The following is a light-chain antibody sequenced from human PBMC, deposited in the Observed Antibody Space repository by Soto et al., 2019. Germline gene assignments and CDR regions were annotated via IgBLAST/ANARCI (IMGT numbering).Light chain of an antibody. CDR3: LQDYNYPRT. V-gene: IGKV1-6*02. J-gene: IGKJ1*01. CDR1: QDIRND. CDR2: AAS. Sequence: AIQMTQSPSSLSASVGDRVTITCRASQDIRNDLGWYQQKPGKAPKSLINAASKLKSGVPSRFSGSGSGTDFTLTISSLQPEDFATYYCLQDYNYPRTFGQGTRVEVK.